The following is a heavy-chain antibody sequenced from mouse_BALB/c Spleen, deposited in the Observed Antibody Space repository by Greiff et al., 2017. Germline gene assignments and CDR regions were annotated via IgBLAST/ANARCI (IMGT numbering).Heavy chain of an antibody. CDR1: GYSITSGYY. V-gene: IGHV3-6*02. CDR3: ARFTTATTY. Sequence: EVKLQESGPGLVKPSQSLSLTCSVTGYSITSGYYWNWIRQFPGNKLEWMGYISYDGSNNYNPSLKNRISITRDTSKNQFFLKLNSVTTEDTATYYCARFTTATTYWGQGTLVTVSA. D-gene: IGHD1-2*01. CDR2: ISYDGSN. J-gene: IGHJ3*01.